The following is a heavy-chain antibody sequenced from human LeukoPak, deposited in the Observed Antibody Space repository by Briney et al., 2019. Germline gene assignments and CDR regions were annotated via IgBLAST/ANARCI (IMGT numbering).Heavy chain of an antibody. D-gene: IGHD3-10*01. V-gene: IGHV4-34*01. CDR2: INHSGST. J-gene: IGHJ6*04. Sequence: PGGSLRLSCAASGFTFSNAWMSWIRQPPGKGLEWIGEINHSGSTNYNPSLKSRVTISVDTSKNQFSLKLSSVTAADTAVYYCARYTLRRVRGVISGQRNGMDVWGKGTTVTVSS. CDR3: ARYTLRRVRGVISGQRNGMDV. CDR1: GFTFSNAW.